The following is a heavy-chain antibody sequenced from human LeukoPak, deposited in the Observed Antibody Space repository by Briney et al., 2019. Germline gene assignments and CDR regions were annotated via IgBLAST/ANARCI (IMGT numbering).Heavy chain of an antibody. D-gene: IGHD6-19*01. Sequence: GGNLRLSCAGSGFTFCNNSMNRLPQAPGQGLEWISSISSSGSYIYYADSVKGRFTISRDNAKKSLYMQMSSLRAEDTAVYYCSETDYSSGWYSGWGQGTLVTVSS. J-gene: IGHJ4*02. CDR3: SETDYSSGWYSG. CDR2: ISSSGSYI. CDR1: GFTFCNNS. V-gene: IGHV3-21*01.